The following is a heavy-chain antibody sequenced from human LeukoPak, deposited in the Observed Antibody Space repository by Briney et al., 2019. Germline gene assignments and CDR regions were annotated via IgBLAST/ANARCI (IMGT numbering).Heavy chain of an antibody. CDR2: ICFAGDT. CDR3: ARGNILTGYDY. Sequence: GGSLRLSCAASGFTFSNYDMHWVRQDPGKGLEWVSAICFAGDTYYPGSVKGRFTISRENAKNSLYLQMNSLRAGDTAVYYCARGNILTGYDYWGQGTLVTVSS. D-gene: IGHD3-9*01. J-gene: IGHJ4*02. V-gene: IGHV3-13*04. CDR1: GFTFSNYD.